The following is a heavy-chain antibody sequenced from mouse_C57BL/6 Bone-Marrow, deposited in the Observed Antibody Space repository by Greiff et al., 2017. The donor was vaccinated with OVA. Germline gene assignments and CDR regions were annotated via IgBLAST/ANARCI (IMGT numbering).Heavy chain of an antibody. Sequence: VQLQQSGAELVRPGASVTLSCKASGYTFTDYEMHWVQQTPVHGLEWIGAIDPETGGTAYNQKFKGKAILTADKSSSTAYMELRSLTSEDSAVYYCTRCYSNYYAMDYWGQGTSVTGSS. CDR2: IDPETGGT. J-gene: IGHJ4*01. V-gene: IGHV1-15*01. CDR1: GYTFTDYE. D-gene: IGHD2-5*01. CDR3: TRCYSNYYAMDY.